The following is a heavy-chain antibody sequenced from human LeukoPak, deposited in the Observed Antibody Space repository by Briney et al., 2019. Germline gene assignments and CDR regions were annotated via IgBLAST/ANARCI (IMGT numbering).Heavy chain of an antibody. V-gene: IGHV4-59*01. CDR1: GGSISSYY. CDR2: IYYSGST. Sequence: PSETLSLTCTVSGGSISSYYWSWIRQPPGKGLEWIGYIYYSGSTNYNPSLKSRVTISVDTSKNQFSLKLSSVTAADTAVYYCARGPLPAAAIDYWGQGTLVTVSS. CDR3: ARGPLPAAAIDY. D-gene: IGHD2-2*01. J-gene: IGHJ4*02.